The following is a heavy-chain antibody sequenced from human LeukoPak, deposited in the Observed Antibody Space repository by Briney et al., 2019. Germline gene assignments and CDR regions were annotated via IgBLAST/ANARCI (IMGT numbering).Heavy chain of an antibody. CDR3: ARSSYSSSSSV. V-gene: IGHV3-53*01. D-gene: IGHD6-6*01. CDR1: GFTVSNNY. CDR2: IYSGGSI. J-gene: IGHJ3*01. Sequence: PGGSLRLSCAASGFTVSNNYMNWVRQAPGKGLEWVSVIYSGGSIYYADSVKGRFTISRDNSKNTLYLQMNSLRADDTAVYYCARSSYSSSSSVWGQGTMVTVSS.